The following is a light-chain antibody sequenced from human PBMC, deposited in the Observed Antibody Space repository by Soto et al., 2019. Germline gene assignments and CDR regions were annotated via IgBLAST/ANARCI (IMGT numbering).Light chain of an antibody. V-gene: IGKV3-20*01. CDR2: GAS. CDR1: QTVSNTY. CDR3: QQFRGLWT. J-gene: IGKJ1*01. Sequence: EIVLTQSPGTLSLSPGERATLSCRASQTVSNTYLAWYQQKPGQAPRLLIYGASSRATGIPDRFSGSGSGTDFTLTIRRREPEDFAVYYCQQFRGLWTFGPGTKVEIK.